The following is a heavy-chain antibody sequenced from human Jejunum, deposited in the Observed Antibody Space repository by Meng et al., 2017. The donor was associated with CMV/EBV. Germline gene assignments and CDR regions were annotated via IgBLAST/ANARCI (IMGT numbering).Heavy chain of an antibody. CDR2: IKQDASET. J-gene: IGHJ4*02. V-gene: IGHV3-7*01. CDR1: GFTFSNYW. Sequence: SGFTFSNYWMSWVRQAPGKGLEWVATIKQDASETFYVDSVKGRFTISRDDSRKTLYLQMDSLRPEDTAIYYCAKDQSGYGFYLDSWGQGTRVTVSS. D-gene: IGHD5-12*01. CDR3: AKDQSGYGFYLDS.